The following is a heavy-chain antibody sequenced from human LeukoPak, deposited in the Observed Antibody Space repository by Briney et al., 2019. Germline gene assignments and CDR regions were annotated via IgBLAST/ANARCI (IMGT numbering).Heavy chain of an antibody. V-gene: IGHV4-4*07. CDR1: GGSIINYY. J-gene: IGHJ5*02. CDR3: AKDPVEYSSSNWFDP. CDR2: IYSGGTS. Sequence: SGTLSLTCTVSGGSIINYYWSWIRQPAGEGLEWIGRIYSGGTSKYNPSLESRVTMSVDTSKNQFSLKLSSVTAADTAFYYCAKDPVEYSSSNWFDPWGQGTLVTVSS. D-gene: IGHD6-6*01.